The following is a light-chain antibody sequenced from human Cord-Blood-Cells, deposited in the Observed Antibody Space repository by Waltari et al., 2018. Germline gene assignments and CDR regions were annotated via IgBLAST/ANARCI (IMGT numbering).Light chain of an antibody. CDR1: QSISSY. J-gene: IGKJ2*01. V-gene: IGKV1-39*01. Sequence: DIHLHQSPSSLSASVGDRVTITCRASQSISSYLNWYQQKPGKAPKLLIYAASSLQSGVPSRFSGSGSCTDFTLTISSLQPEDFATYYCQQSYSTPHTFGQGTKLEIK. CDR3: QQSYSTPHT. CDR2: AAS.